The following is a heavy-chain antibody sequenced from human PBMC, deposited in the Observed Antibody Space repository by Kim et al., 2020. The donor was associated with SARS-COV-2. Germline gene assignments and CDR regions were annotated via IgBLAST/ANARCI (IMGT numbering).Heavy chain of an antibody. CDR1: GGSISSGGYY. D-gene: IGHD3-10*01. CDR3: AGVSNSMVRGVIIPYFDY. J-gene: IGHJ4*02. CDR2: IYYSGST. V-gene: IGHV4-31*03. Sequence: SETLSLTCTVSGGSISSGGYYWSWIRQHPGKGLEWIGYIYYSGSTYYNPSLKSRVTISVDTSKNQFSLKLSSVTAADTAVYYCAGVSNSMVRGVIIPYFDYWGQGTLVTVSS.